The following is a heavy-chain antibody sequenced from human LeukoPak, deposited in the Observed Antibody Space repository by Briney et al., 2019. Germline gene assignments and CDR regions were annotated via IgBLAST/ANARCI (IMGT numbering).Heavy chain of an antibody. D-gene: IGHD2/OR15-2a*01. CDR2: IKNDGSRT. J-gene: IGHJ3*02. Sequence: GGSLRLSCAASGFTFSNYWVHWVRHAPGKGLVWVSNIKNDGSRTIYADSVKGRFTISRDNPKNTLYLQMNSLRAEDTAVYYCARLYVPPIWGQGTMVTVSS. CDR3: ARLYVPPI. CDR1: GFTFSNYW. V-gene: IGHV3-74*01.